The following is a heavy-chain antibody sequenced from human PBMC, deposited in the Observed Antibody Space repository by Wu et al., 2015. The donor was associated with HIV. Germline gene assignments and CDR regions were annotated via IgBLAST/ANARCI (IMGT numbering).Heavy chain of an antibody. J-gene: IGHJ6*03. V-gene: IGHV1-2*02. D-gene: IGHD3-3*01. CDR1: GYTFTGYY. CDR3: ARDWQYQVTFGDFYMDI. Sequence: QVQLVQSGTEMKKSGASMKVSCKTSGYTFTGYYIHWVRQAPGQGLEWMGWINPENGDTKIAQTFKDRIIMTRDVSTTTVHLILASLKYNDTATYYCARDWQYQVTFGDFYMDIWGNGTTV. CDR2: INPENGDT.